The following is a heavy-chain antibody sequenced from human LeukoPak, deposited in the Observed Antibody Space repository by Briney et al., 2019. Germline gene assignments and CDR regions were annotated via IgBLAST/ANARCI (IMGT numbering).Heavy chain of an antibody. CDR2: INPSGGST. J-gene: IGHJ4*02. Sequence: GASVKVSCKASGYTFTSYYMHWVRQAPGQGLEWMGIINPSGGSTSYAQKFQGRVTMTRDTSTSTVYMELSRLRSDDTAVYYCARALSKGAPKRDYWGQGTLVTVSS. V-gene: IGHV1-46*01. CDR3: ARALSKGAPKRDY. D-gene: IGHD2/OR15-2a*01. CDR1: GYTFTSYY.